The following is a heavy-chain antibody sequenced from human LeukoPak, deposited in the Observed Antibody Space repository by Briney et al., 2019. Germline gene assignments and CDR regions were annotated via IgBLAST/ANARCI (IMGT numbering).Heavy chain of an antibody. CDR1: EFTLRGYW. CDR3: GRDWSLPSSSGYYIHL. D-gene: IGHD3-3*01. Sequence: PAGGSLRLSCTGAEFTLRGYWMHWVRQAPGKGLEWLSHITEEGTSVAYADSVKGRFTISRDNAKNTLYWQMSSLRAEDTAVYHCGRDWSLPSSSGYYIHLWGKGPTLTVSS. J-gene: IGHJ6*03. CDR2: ITEEGTSV. V-gene: IGHV3-74*03.